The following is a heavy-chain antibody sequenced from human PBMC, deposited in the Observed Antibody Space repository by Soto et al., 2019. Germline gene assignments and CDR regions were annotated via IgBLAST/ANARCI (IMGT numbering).Heavy chain of an antibody. J-gene: IGHJ4*02. D-gene: IGHD3-3*01. V-gene: IGHV1-18*04. CDR2: THAYNGNT. CDR3: ARVGMKNYDFWSGYLDH. CDR1: GYTFISYG. Sequence: QVQLVQSGGEVKKPGASVKVSCKASGYTFISYGITWVRQAPGQGLEWMGWTHAYNGNTNYAQNLQGRVTMTTDTSTSTASMELRSLRPDDTAVYFCARVGMKNYDFWSGYLDHWGQGTLITVSS.